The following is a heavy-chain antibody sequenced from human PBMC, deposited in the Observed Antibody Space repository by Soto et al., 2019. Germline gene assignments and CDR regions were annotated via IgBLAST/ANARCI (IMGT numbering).Heavy chain of an antibody. V-gene: IGHV1-18*01. D-gene: IGHD4-17*01. CDR2: ISAYNGNT. CDR1: GYTFTSYG. Sequence: VKVSCKASGYTFTSYGISWVRQAPGQGLEWMGWISAYNGNTNYAQKLQGRVTMTTDTSTSTAYMELRSLRSDDTAVYYCARDLNTVTTSGDAFDIWGQGTMVTVSS. CDR3: ARDLNTVTTSGDAFDI. J-gene: IGHJ3*02.